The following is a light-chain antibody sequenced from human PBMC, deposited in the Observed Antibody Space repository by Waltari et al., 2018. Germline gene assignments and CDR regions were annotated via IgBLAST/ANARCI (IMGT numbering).Light chain of an antibody. V-gene: IGLV2-8*01. CDR3: SAYADSKV. CDR1: NSDVGTYNY. Sequence: QSALTQPPSASGSPGQSVTISCTGTNSDVGTYNYVSWYQQHPGKAPNLMIYEVSKRPSGVPGRFSGYKSGNTASLTVSGLQAEDEATYYCSAYADSKVFGGGTKLTVL. J-gene: IGLJ2*01. CDR2: EVS.